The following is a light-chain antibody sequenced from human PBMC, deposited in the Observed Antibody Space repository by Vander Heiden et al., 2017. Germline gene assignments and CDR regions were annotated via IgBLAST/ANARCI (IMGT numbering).Light chain of an antibody. Sequence: EIVFTQSPGTPSLSPWERVTLSCRASQSLSRSHLAWYHQKPVQAPRLLIYGASSRATGIPDRFSGSGSGTDFTLTISRLEPEDFAVYYCQQYGSSPLTFGGGTKVEIK. CDR3: QQYGSSPLT. CDR2: GAS. CDR1: QSLSRSH. J-gene: IGKJ4*01. V-gene: IGKV3-20*01.